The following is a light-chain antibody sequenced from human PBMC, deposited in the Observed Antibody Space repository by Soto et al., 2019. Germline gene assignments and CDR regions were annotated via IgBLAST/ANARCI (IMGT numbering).Light chain of an antibody. V-gene: IGLV2-8*01. CDR2: EVT. Sequence: QSVLTQPPSASGSPGQSVTISCTGTSSDVGGYDYVSWCQQYPGKTPKLMIFEVTKRPSGVPDRFSGSKSGNTASLTVSGLQAEDEADYYCSSYTSSSTYVFGTGTKVTVL. J-gene: IGLJ1*01. CDR1: SSDVGGYDY. CDR3: SSYTSSSTYV.